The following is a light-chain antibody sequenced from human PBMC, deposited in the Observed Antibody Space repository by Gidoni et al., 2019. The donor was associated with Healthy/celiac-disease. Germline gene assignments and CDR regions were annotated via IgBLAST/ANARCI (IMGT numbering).Light chain of an antibody. J-gene: IGKJ4*01. CDR3: QQSYSTPPLT. V-gene: IGKV1-39*01. CDR2: AAS. Sequence: DIQMTQSPSSLSASVGDRVTITCRASQSISSYLNWYQQKPGKAPKLLSYAASSLQSGVPSRFSGSGSGTDFTLTISSLQPEDFATYYCQQSYSTPPLTFGGETKVEIK. CDR1: QSISSY.